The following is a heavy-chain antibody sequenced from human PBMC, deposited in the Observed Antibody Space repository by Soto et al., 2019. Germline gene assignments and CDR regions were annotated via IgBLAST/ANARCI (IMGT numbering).Heavy chain of an antibody. CDR3: ARAITGTTDWFDP. Sequence: PGGSLRLSCAASGFTFSSYGMHWVRQAPGKGLEWVAVIWYDGSNKYYADSVKGRFTISRDNSKNTLYLQMNSLRAEDTAVYYCARAITGTTDWFDPWGQGTLVTVS. J-gene: IGHJ5*02. V-gene: IGHV3-33*01. CDR2: IWYDGSNK. D-gene: IGHD1-7*01. CDR1: GFTFSSYG.